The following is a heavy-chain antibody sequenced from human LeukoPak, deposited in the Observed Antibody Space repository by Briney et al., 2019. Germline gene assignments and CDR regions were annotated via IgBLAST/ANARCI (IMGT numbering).Heavy chain of an antibody. J-gene: IGHJ4*02. V-gene: IGHV4-39*01. D-gene: IGHD3-22*01. CDR2: TFYSGNI. CDR1: GGSISSSSYY. Sequence: SETLSLTCTVSGGSISSSSYYWGWIRQPPGKSLEWIGSTFYSGNIYYNPSLRSRVTISVDISKNQFSLKLSSVTAADTAVYYCARRGYYDSSGHFDYWGQGTLVTVSS. CDR3: ARRGYYDSSGHFDY.